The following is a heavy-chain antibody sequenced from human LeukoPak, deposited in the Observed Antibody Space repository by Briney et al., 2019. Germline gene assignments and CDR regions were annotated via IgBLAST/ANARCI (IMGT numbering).Heavy chain of an antibody. D-gene: IGHD2-2*01. V-gene: IGHV3-9*01. J-gene: IGHJ6*02. CDR3: AKAAAILEFSYYYYYGMDV. CDR1: GFTFDDYA. CDR2: ISWNSGSI. Sequence: GGSLRLSCAASGFTFDDYAMHWVRQAPGKGLEWVSGISWNSGSIGYADSVKGRFTISRDNAKNSLYLQMNSLRAEDTALYYCAKAAAILEFSYYYYYGMDVWGQGTTVTVSS.